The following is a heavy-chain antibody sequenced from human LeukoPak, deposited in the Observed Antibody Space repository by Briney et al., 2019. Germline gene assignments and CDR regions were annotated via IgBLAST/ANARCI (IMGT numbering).Heavy chain of an antibody. V-gene: IGHV3-7*01. CDR3: AIDFQSTY. CDR2: IKEDGSQK. Sequence: GGSLRLFCAGSGFTFSRYWMIWVRQAPGEGLEWVAKIKEDGSQKKYVDSVMGRFTISRDNAKDSLYLQMNSLRVEDTAIYYCAIDFQSTYWGQGTLVTVSS. J-gene: IGHJ4*02. CDR1: GFTFSRYW.